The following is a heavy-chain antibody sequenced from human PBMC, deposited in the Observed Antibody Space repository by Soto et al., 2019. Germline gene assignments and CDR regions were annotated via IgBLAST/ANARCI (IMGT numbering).Heavy chain of an antibody. CDR3: ARPLTTDGYFGS. CDR1: GFSVSSSGVG. Sequence: QITLKESGPTLVKPTQTLTLTCTFSGFSVSSSGVGVGWIRQPPGKALEWLTLIYWDDDKRYSPSLKSRLTITQDTSKNQVVLTLTNMDPVDTATYYCARPLTTDGYFGSWGQGTLVTVSS. V-gene: IGHV2-5*02. J-gene: IGHJ4*02. CDR2: IYWDDDK. D-gene: IGHD4-17*01.